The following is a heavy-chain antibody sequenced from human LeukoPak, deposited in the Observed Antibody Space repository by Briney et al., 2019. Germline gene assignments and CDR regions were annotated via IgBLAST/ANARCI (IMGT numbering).Heavy chain of an antibody. J-gene: IGHJ5*02. CDR2: IYPGDSDT. CDR3: ARQLRDYDNTTYYGTYWFDP. D-gene: IGHD3-22*01. CDR1: GYSFTSYW. V-gene: IGHV5-51*01. Sequence: GESLKISCKGSGYSFTSYWIGWVRQMRVKGLEWMGIIYPGDSDTRYSPSFQGQVTISADKAISSAYLQWSRLKASDTARDCCARQLRDYDNTTYYGTYWFDPWGQGTLVTVSS.